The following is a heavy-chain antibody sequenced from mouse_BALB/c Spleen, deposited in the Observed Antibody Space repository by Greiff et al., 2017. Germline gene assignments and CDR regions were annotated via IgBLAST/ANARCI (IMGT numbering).Heavy chain of an antibody. D-gene: IGHD2-4*01. J-gene: IGHJ1*01. Sequence: VQLQESGPELVKPGASVKISCKASGYSFTSYYIHWVKQRPGQGLEWIGWIFPGSGNTKYNEKFKGKATLTADTSSSTAYMQLSSLTSEDSAVYFCASLYDYDGTTGWYFDVWGAGTTVTVSS. CDR1: GYSFTSYY. CDR2: IFPGSGNT. V-gene: IGHV1-66*01. CDR3: ASLYDYDGTTGWYFDV.